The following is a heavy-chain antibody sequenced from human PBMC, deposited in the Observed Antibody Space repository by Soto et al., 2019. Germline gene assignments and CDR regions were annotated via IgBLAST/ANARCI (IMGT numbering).Heavy chain of an antibody. CDR1: GFTFSLYD. J-gene: IGHJ4*02. Sequence: EVQLVESGGGLVQPGGSLRLSCAASGFTFSLYDMHWVRQATGKGLEWVSAIGTAADTYYPGSVQGRFIISRENANNSLYLQMNSLRAGDTAVYYCARARGGEYFGEQLSWGQGTLVTVSS. V-gene: IGHV3-13*04. CDR2: IGTAADT. D-gene: IGHD3-10*01. CDR3: ARARGGEYFGEQLS.